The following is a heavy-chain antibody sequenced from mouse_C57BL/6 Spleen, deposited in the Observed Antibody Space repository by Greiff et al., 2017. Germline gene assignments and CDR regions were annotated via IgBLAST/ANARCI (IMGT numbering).Heavy chain of an antibody. CDR1: GFTFSDYG. CDR3: ARDGNWYFDY. Sequence: EVKLMESGGGLVKPGGSLKLSCAASGFTFSDYGMHWVRQAPEKGLEWVAYISSGSSTIYYADTVKGRFTISRDNAKNTLFLQMTSLRSEDTAMYYCARDGNWYFDYWGQGTTLTVSS. D-gene: IGHD4-1*02. V-gene: IGHV5-17*01. CDR2: ISSGSSTI. J-gene: IGHJ2*01.